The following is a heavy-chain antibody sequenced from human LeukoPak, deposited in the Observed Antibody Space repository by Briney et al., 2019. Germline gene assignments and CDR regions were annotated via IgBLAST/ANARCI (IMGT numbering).Heavy chain of an antibody. J-gene: IGHJ4*02. Sequence: SETLSLTCTVSGGSIGSFYWNWIRQPPGKGLEWIGYVYSSGNTNYNPSLKSRVIISVDTSKNQFSLKLSSVTAADTAVYYCARDRYYYDSSGSIFDYWGQGTLVTVSS. CDR3: ARDRYYYDSSGSIFDY. CDR1: GGSIGSFY. V-gene: IGHV4-59*01. D-gene: IGHD3-22*01. CDR2: VYSSGNT.